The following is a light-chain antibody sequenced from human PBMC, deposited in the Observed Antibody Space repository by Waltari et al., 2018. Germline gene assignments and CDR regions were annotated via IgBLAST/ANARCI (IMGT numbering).Light chain of an antibody. Sequence: SYVLTQPPSVSVAPGETASIPCGGNNIETKSVTWYRQRPGQAPVVVISYDNDRAAGIPERFSGSNSGNTATLTISRVEAGDEADYYCQVWDANTDPGVFGTGTEVTVL. CDR3: QVWDANTDPGV. CDR1: NIETKS. V-gene: IGLV3-21*01. J-gene: IGLJ1*01. CDR2: YDN.